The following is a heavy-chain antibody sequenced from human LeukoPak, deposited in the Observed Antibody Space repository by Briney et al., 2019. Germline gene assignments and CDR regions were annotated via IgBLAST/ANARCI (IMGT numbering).Heavy chain of an antibody. CDR2: ISWNSGSI. J-gene: IGHJ4*02. CDR3: AKGHCSGGSCYQDY. Sequence: GGSLRLSCAASGFTFDDYAMHWVRQAPGKGLEWVSGISWNSGSIGYADSVKGRFTISRDNAKNSLYLQMNSLRAEDTALYYCAKGHCSGGSCYQDYWGQGTLVTVSS. D-gene: IGHD2-15*01. CDR1: GFTFDDYA. V-gene: IGHV3-9*01.